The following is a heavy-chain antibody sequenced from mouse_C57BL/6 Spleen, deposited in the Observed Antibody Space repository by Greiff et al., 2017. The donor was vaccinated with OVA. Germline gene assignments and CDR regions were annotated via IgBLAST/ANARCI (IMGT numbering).Heavy chain of an antibody. Sequence: VQVVESGPELVKPGASVKISCKASGYAFSSSWMNWVKQRPGKGLEWIGRIYPGDGDTNYNGKFKGKATLTADKSSSTAYMQLSSLTSEDSAVYFCARRDYGSGFDYWGQGTTLTVSS. V-gene: IGHV1-82*01. D-gene: IGHD1-1*01. J-gene: IGHJ2*01. CDR1: GYAFSSSW. CDR3: ARRDYGSGFDY. CDR2: IYPGDGDT.